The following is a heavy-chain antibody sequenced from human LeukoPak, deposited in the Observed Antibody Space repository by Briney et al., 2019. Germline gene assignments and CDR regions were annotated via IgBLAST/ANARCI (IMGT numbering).Heavy chain of an antibody. V-gene: IGHV1-18*01. Sequence: ASVKVSCKASGYIFIDRGIAWVRQAPGQGLEYMGWISAYNGNTDYAQNLQGRVTMTTDTSTTTAYMELRSLTSDDTAVYYCARWGPSPSDYWGQGTLVTVSS. D-gene: IGHD3-16*01. J-gene: IGHJ4*02. CDR1: GYIFIDRG. CDR3: ARWGPSPSDY. CDR2: ISAYNGNT.